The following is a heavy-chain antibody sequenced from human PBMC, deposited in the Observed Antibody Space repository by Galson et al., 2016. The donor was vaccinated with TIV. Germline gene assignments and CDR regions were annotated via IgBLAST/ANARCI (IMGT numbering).Heavy chain of an antibody. Sequence: SLRLSCAGSGFTVSGTSMSWVRQAPGKGLEWVAIIGHDGNWKGYADSVKGRFTVSRDNSKNMLFLEMSSPRVEDTAVYYCARDFRTGKYCDYWGQGTLVTVSA. CDR2: IGHDGNWK. D-gene: IGHD2-8*02. J-gene: IGHJ4*02. CDR3: ARDFRTGKYCDY. CDR1: GFTVSGTS. V-gene: IGHV3-33*08.